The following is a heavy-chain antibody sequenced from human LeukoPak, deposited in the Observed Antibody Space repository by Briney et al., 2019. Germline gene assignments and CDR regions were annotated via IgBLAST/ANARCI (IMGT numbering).Heavy chain of an antibody. J-gene: IGHJ4*02. CDR2: IYYSGTT. D-gene: IGHD2-15*01. CDR1: GAPVNSGSSY. Sequence: PSETLSLTCTVSGAPVNSGSSYWSWIRQPPGKGLEWIGYIYYSGTTYYNPSLRSRVTISVDTSKNQFSLRLSSVTAADTAVYYCARFGPPNCSGGSCLFDYWGQGTLVTVSS. V-gene: IGHV4-31*03. CDR3: ARFGPPNCSGGSCLFDY.